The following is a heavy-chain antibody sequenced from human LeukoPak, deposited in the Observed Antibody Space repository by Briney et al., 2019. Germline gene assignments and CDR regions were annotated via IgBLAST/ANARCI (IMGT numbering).Heavy chain of an antibody. V-gene: IGHV1-69*02. J-gene: IGHJ1*01. D-gene: IGHD6-25*01. CDR2: IIPILGIA. CDR1: GYTFTGYY. CDR3: ARTSIAAEFEYFQH. Sequence: ASVKVSFKASGYTFTGYYMHWVRQAPGQGLEWMGRIIPILGIANYAQKFQGRVTITADKSTSTAYMELSSLRSEDTAVYYCARTSIAAEFEYFQHWGQGTLVTVSS.